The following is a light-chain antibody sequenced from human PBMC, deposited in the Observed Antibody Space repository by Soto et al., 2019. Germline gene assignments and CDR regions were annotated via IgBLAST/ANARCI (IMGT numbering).Light chain of an antibody. V-gene: IGLV1-40*01. CDR1: SSNIGAGYA. CDR2: DNT. J-gene: IGLJ2*01. CDR3: QSYDTSLSASV. Sequence: QSVLTQPPSVSGAPGQRVTISCTGSSSNIGAGYAVHWYQQLPGTAPKLLIYDNTNRPSGVPDRFSGSESATSASLAITGLQAEDEADYYCQSYDTSLSASVFGGGTKVTVL.